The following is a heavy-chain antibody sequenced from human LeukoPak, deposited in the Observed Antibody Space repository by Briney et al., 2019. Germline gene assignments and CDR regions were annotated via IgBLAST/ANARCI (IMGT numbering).Heavy chain of an antibody. V-gene: IGHV4-39*01. CDR3: ARQEEVAATYYYYYMDV. D-gene: IGHD2-15*01. CDR1: GGSISSSSYY. CDR2: IYYSGRT. J-gene: IGHJ6*03. Sequence: SETLSLTCTVSGGSISSSSYYWGWIRQPPGTGLEWIVSIYYSGRTYYNPSLKSRVTISVDTSKNQFSLKLSSVTAADTAVYYCARQEEVAATYYYYYMDVWGKGTTVPISS.